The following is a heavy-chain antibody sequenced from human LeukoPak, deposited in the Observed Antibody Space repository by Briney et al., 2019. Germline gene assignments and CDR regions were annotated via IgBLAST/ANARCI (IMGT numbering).Heavy chain of an antibody. CDR3: ARGRGVSSIAARPGYYYMDV. D-gene: IGHD6-6*01. CDR2: IYYSGST. J-gene: IGHJ6*03. CDR1: GGSISSYY. Sequence: PSETLSLTCTVSGGSISSYYWSWIRQPPGKGLEWLGYIYYSGSTNYNPSLKSRVTISVDTSKNQFSLKLSSVTAADTAVYYCARGRGVSSIAARPGYYYMDVWGKGTTVTVSS. V-gene: IGHV4-59*01.